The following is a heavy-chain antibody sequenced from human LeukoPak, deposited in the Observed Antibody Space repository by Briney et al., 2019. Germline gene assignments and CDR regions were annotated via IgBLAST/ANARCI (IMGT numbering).Heavy chain of an antibody. CDR3: ARMDRSRSDAFDI. D-gene: IGHD2-2*01. CDR1: GGSISSGDYF. V-gene: IGHV4-30-4*01. CDR2: IYRTGNT. Sequence: SETLSLTCTVSGGSISSGDYFWSWVRQPPGKGLGWIGHIYRTGNTYDNPSLKSRLSISVDTSKNQISLKLTSVTAADTAVYYCARMDRSRSDAFDIWGQGTFVTVSS. J-gene: IGHJ3*02.